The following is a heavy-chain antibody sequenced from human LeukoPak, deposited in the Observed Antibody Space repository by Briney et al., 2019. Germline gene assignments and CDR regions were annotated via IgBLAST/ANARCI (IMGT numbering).Heavy chain of an antibody. CDR2: ISWNSRSI. CDR1: GFTFNDYA. CDR3: AKEGSSWSTFDY. D-gene: IGHD6-13*01. Sequence: SLRLPCATSGFTFNDYAMYWVRQAPGKGLEWVSGISWNSRSIAYADSVKGRFTISRDNAKNSLYLQMNSLRAEDMALYYCAKEGSSWSTFDYWGQGTLVTVSS. V-gene: IGHV3-9*03. J-gene: IGHJ4*02.